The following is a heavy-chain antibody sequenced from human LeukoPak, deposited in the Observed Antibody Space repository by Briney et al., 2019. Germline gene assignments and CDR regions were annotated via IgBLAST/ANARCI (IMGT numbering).Heavy chain of an antibody. J-gene: IGHJ4*02. CDR2: IIPILGIA. CDR1: GGTFSSYA. Sequence: GASVKVSCKASGGTFSSYAISWVRQAPGQGLEWMGRIIPILGIANYAQKFQGRVTITADKSTSTAYMELSSLRSEDTAVYYCARGRYEYGDYRAPTTDWGQGTLVTVSS. CDR3: ARGRYEYGDYRAPTTD. D-gene: IGHD4-17*01. V-gene: IGHV1-69*04.